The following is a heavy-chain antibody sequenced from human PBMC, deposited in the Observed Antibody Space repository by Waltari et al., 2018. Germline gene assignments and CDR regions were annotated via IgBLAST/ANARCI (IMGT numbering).Heavy chain of an antibody. J-gene: IGHJ4*02. D-gene: IGHD5-12*01. CDR2: IHPNSGDT. Sequence: QVQLVQSGAEVKKPGASVKVSCKASGYTFTGQYIHWVRQAPGQGLEWMGWIHPNSGDTNYAQKFQGRVTMNGDTSINTAYIELSSLRSDDTAIYYCAKSRDGYNFFDYWGQGALVTVSS. CDR3: AKSRDGYNFFDY. V-gene: IGHV1-2*02. CDR1: GYTFTGQY.